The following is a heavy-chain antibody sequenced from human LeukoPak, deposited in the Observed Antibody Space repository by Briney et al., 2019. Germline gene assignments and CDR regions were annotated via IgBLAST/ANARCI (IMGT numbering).Heavy chain of an antibody. Sequence: GGSLRLSCAASGFTVSSNYMSWVRQAPGKGLEWVSVIYSGGRTYYAVPVKGRFTISRDKSKNTLDLQMNSLRAEDTAVYYCARDGVLGYYGSGSHRYYYYYMDVWGKGTTVTVSS. CDR3: ARDGVLGYYGSGSHRYYYYYMDV. V-gene: IGHV3-53*01. CDR1: GFTVSSNY. J-gene: IGHJ6*03. D-gene: IGHD3-10*01. CDR2: IYSGGRT.